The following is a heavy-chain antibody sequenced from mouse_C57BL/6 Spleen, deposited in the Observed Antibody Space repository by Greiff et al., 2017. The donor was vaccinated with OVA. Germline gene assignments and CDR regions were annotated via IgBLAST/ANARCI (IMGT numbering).Heavy chain of an antibody. CDR1: GYSITSGYY. CDR2: ISYDGSN. CDR3: ARDGYYGSTSFAY. Sequence: EVQVVESGPGLVKPSQSLSLTCSVTGYSITSGYYWNWIRQFPGNKLEWMGYISYDGSNNYNPSLKNRISITRDTSKNQFFLKLNSVTTEDTATYYCARDGYYGSTSFAYWGQGTLVTVSA. J-gene: IGHJ3*01. V-gene: IGHV3-6*01. D-gene: IGHD1-1*01.